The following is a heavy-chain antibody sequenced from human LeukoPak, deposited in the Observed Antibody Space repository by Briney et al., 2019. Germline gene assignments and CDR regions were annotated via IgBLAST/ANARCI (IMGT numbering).Heavy chain of an antibody. D-gene: IGHD2-2*01. V-gene: IGHV4-61*01. CDR3: GGFSTSDRPNYYYGMDV. CDR2: IYYSGST. Sequence: SETLSLTCTVSGSSVSSGSYYWSWIRQPPGKGLEWIGYIYYSGSTNYNPSLKSRVTISVDTSKNQFSLKLSSVTAADTAVYYCGGFSTSDRPNYYYGMDVWGKGTTVTVSS. CDR1: GSSVSSGSYY. J-gene: IGHJ6*04.